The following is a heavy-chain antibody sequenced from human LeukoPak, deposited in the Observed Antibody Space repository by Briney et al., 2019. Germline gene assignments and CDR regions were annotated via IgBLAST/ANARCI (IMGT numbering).Heavy chain of an antibody. Sequence: SVKVSCKASGGTFSSYAISWVQQAPGQGLEWMGGIIPIFGTANYAQKFQGRVTITADKSTSTAYMELSSLRSEDTAVYYCARVGLSCEFDCWGQGTLVTVSS. V-gene: IGHV1-69*06. J-gene: IGHJ4*02. CDR3: ARVGLSCEFDC. D-gene: IGHD2-21*01. CDR1: GGTFSSYA. CDR2: IIPIFGTA.